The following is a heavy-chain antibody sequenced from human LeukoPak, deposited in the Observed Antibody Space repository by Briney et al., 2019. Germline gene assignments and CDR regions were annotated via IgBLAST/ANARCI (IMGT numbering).Heavy chain of an antibody. CDR1: GFTFSSYS. D-gene: IGHD6-19*01. CDR3: ARDGAVAGTDY. Sequence: KSGGSLRLSCAASGFTFSSYSMNWVRQAPGKGLEWVSSISISSSYIYYADSVKGRFNISRDNDKNSLYLQMNSLRAEDTAVYYCARDGAVAGTDYWGQGTLVTVSS. V-gene: IGHV3-21*01. J-gene: IGHJ4*02. CDR2: ISISSSYI.